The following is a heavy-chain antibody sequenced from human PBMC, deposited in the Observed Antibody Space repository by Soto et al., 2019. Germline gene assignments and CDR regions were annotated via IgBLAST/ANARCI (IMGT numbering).Heavy chain of an antibody. V-gene: IGHV1-18*01. CDR3: AREGQAPYYYYGMDV. CDR2: ISGYNGNT. J-gene: IGHJ6*02. CDR1: GYTFTNYG. Sequence: QVQVVQSGDEVKKPGASVKVSCKASGYTFTNYGFSWVRQAPGQGLEWMGRISGYNGNTKYAEKFQGRVTMTTDTSTGTAHMGLRSLRSDETAVYYCAREGQAPYYYYGMDVWGQGTAVTVSS.